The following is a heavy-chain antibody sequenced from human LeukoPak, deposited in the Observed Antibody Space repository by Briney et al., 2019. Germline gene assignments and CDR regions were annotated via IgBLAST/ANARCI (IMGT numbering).Heavy chain of an antibody. CDR3: ARGSPYGRNWFDP. V-gene: IGHV4-34*01. CDR1: GGSFSGYY. Sequence: SETLSLTCAVYGGSFSGYYWSWIRQLPGKGLEWIGEINHSGSTNYNPSLKSRVTISVDTSKNQFSLKLSSVTAADTAVYYCARGSPYGRNWFDPWGQGTLVTVSS. D-gene: IGHD3-10*01. J-gene: IGHJ5*02. CDR2: INHSGST.